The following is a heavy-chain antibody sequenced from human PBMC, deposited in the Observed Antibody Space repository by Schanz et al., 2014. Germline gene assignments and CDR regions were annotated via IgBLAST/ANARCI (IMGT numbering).Heavy chain of an antibody. Sequence: EVQLLESGGGLVQPGGSLRLSCVASGFTFFGSFAMSWVRQAPGKGLEWVSSISSSSMYIYQADSMRGRFTISRDNAKNSLYLQVNNLRAEDTAVYYCAKGRMTATNFFDSWGQGTLVTVSS. J-gene: IGHJ4*02. CDR1: GFTFFGSFA. CDR2: ISSSSMYI. V-gene: IGHV3-21*01. D-gene: IGHD1-7*01. CDR3: AKGRMTATNFFDS.